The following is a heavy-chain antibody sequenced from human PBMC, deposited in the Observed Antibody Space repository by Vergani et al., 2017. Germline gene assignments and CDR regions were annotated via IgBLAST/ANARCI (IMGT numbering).Heavy chain of an antibody. CDR3: ARELGMTAETAVDD. D-gene: IGHD4-17*01. CDR1: GFSFSSYS. V-gene: IGHV3-21*01. CDR2: ISMGSAYI. Sequence: EVQLVESGGGLVQPGGSLRLSCAASGFSFSSYSMNWVRQTPGRGLEWVSSISMGSAYIYYADSVKGRFPISRDNARNSLFLQMNDLTAEDTAVYYWARELGMTAETAVDDWGQGTRVTVSS. J-gene: IGHJ4*02.